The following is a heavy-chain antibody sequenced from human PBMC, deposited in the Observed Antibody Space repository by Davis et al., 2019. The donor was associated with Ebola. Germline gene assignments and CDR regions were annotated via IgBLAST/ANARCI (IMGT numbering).Heavy chain of an antibody. V-gene: IGHV1-69*13. J-gene: IGHJ4*02. CDR3: ARDRYSDGSGYFFEQSH. Sequence: SVKVSCKASGYTFTSYAISWVRQAPGQGLDWMGGIIPVSGVPKYAQDFQGRVTITADESTSTAYMELSSLRSEDTAMYYCARDRYSDGSGYFFEQSHWGQGTLVTVSS. CDR1: GYTFTSYA. D-gene: IGHD3-22*01. CDR2: IIPVSGVP.